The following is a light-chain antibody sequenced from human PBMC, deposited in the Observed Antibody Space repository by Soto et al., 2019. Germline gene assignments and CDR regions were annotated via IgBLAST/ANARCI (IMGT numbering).Light chain of an antibody. V-gene: IGLV2-14*01. CDR3: CSYAGSFIFV. CDR1: SSDVGGYNY. Sequence: QSALTQPASVSGSPGQSITISCTGTSSDVGGYNYVSWYQQHPGKAPKLMIYEVSNRPSGVSNRFFGSKFGNTASLTISGLQAEDEADYYCCSYAGSFIFVFGTGTKLTVL. CDR2: EVS. J-gene: IGLJ1*01.